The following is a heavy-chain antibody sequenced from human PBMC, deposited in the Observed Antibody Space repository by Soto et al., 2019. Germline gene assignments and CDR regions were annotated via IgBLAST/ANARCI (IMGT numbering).Heavy chain of an antibody. Sequence: ASVKVYCKASGYTFTGYYMHWVLQAPGQGLEWMGWINPNSGGTNYAQKFQGRVTMTRDTSISTAYMELSRLRSDDTAVYYCARAVDYGDYFAYWGQGTLVTVSS. D-gene: IGHD4-17*01. CDR3: ARAVDYGDYFAY. CDR1: GYTFTGYY. V-gene: IGHV1-2*02. J-gene: IGHJ4*02. CDR2: INPNSGGT.